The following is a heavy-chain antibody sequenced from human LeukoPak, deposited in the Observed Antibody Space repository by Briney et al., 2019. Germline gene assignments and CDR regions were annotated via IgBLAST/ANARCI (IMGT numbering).Heavy chain of an antibody. CDR3: ARGYSYGYSSFDY. CDR1: GYSFTNHW. J-gene: IGHJ4*02. Sequence: GESLKISCKASGYSFTNHWIAWVRQMPGKGLEWMGIIYPGDSDTRYGPSFQGQVTISADKSFSAAYLQWSSLKASDTAMYYCARGYSYGYSSFDYWGQGTLVTVSS. CDR2: IYPGDSDT. V-gene: IGHV5-51*01. D-gene: IGHD5-18*01.